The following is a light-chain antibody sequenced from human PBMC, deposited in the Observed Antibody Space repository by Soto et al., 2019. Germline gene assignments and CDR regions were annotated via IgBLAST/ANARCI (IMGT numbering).Light chain of an antibody. V-gene: IGKV1-39*01. CDR3: QQGSGTPLT. Sequence: DIQMTQSPSSLSASVGDRVTITCRASQNIDINLHWYQQKAGKAPKLLIHSALSLESGVPSRFSGSGSGTDFTLTISNLQPEDFATYYCQQGSGTPLTVGGGTRVEIK. J-gene: IGKJ4*01. CDR2: SAL. CDR1: QNIDIN.